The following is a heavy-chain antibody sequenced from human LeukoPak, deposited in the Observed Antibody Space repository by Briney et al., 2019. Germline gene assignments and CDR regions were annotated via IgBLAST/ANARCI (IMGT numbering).Heavy chain of an antibody. D-gene: IGHD2-15*01. CDR1: GGSISSYY. J-gene: IGHJ5*02. CDR3: AREGIYCSGGSCYSFPFDP. V-gene: IGHV4-59*01. CDR2: IYYSGST. Sequence: SETLSLTCTVSGGSISSYYWSWIRQPPGKGLEWIGYIYYSGSTNYNPSLKSRVTISVDTSKNQFSLKLSSVTAADTAVYYCAREGIYCSGGSCYSFPFDPWGQGTLVTVSS.